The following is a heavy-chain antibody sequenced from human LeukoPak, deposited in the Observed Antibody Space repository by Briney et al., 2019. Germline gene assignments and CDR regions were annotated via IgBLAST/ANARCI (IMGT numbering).Heavy chain of an antibody. CDR3: ARDKGPGHRRGRYYYYMDV. Sequence: GGSLRLSCAASGFTFSSYSMNWVRQAPGKGLEWVSYISSSSTIYYADSVKGRFTISRDNAKNSLYLQMNSLRAEDTAVYYCARDKGPGHRRGRYYYYMDVWGRGTTVTVSS. CDR2: ISSSSTI. J-gene: IGHJ6*03. CDR1: GFTFSSYS. V-gene: IGHV3-48*01.